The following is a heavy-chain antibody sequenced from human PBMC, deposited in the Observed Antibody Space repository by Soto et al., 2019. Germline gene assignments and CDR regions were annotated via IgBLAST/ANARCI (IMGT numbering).Heavy chain of an antibody. J-gene: IGHJ4*02. CDR1: GFTLSNYW. Sequence: EVQLVESGGGLVQPGGSLRLSCAASGFTLSNYWMYWARQAPGKGLEWVANIKQDGSAINYVDSVKGRFTISRDNAKNSLYLQMNILRVEDTAVYYCARVTTVVGYWGQGTLVTVSS. CDR3: ARVTTVVGY. CDR2: IKQDGSAI. D-gene: IGHD4-17*01. V-gene: IGHV3-7*01.